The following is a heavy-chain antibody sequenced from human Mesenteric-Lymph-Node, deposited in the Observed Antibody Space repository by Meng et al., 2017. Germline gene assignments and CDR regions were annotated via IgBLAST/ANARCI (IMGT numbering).Heavy chain of an antibody. Sequence: ASVKVSCKASGYTFTSYGISWVRQAPGQGLEWMGWISAYNGNTNYAQKLQGRVTMTTDTSTSTAYMELRSLRSDDTAVYYCARDAPTIFGVVIIRGDYWGQGTLVTVSS. CDR1: GYTFTSYG. V-gene: IGHV1-18*01. CDR2: ISAYNGNT. CDR3: ARDAPTIFGVVIIRGDY. J-gene: IGHJ4*02. D-gene: IGHD3-3*01.